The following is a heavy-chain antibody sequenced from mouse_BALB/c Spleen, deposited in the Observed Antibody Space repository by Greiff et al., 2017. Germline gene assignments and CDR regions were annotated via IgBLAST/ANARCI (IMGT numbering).Heavy chain of an antibody. CDR2: IRNKANGYTT. D-gene: IGHD2-13*01. CDR3: ARDDYLGYAMDY. Sequence: EVKLVESGGGLVQPGGSLRLSCATSGFTFTDYYMSWVRQPPGKALEWLGFIRNKANGYTTEYSASVKGRFTISRDNSQSILYLQMNTLRAEDSATYYCARDDYLGYAMDYWGQGTSVTVSS. V-gene: IGHV7-3*02. CDR1: GFTFTDYY. J-gene: IGHJ4*01.